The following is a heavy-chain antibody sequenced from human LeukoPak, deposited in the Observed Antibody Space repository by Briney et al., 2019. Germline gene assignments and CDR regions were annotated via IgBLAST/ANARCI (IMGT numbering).Heavy chain of an antibody. CDR3: ARLISGSYIDP. V-gene: IGHV1-8*03. D-gene: IGHD1-26*01. Sequence: ASVKVSCKASGYTFTSYDINWVRQATGQGLEWMGWMNTNSGNTGYAQKFQGRVTITRNTSISTAYMELSSLRSEDTAVYYCARLISGSYIDPWGQGTLVTVSS. J-gene: IGHJ5*02. CDR1: GYTFTSYD. CDR2: MNTNSGNT.